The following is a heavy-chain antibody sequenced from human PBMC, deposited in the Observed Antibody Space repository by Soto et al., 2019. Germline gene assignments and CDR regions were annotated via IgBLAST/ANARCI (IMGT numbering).Heavy chain of an antibody. J-gene: IGHJ4*02. Sequence: EVQLVESGGGLVQPRGSLRLSCAGSGFTFSGYWMHWVRQAPGKGPVWVSRLNPNGTFTTNADSVKGRFTISRDNAKNTVYLQMNSLRADDTAVYYCARGGTSMTYWGLFYNWGQGTLVTVSS. CDR2: LNPNGTFT. CDR1: GFTFSGYW. CDR3: ARGGTSMTYWGLFYN. V-gene: IGHV3-74*01. D-gene: IGHD7-27*01.